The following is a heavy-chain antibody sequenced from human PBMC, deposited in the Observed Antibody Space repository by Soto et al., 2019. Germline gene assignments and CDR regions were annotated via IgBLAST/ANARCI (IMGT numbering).Heavy chain of an antibody. Sequence: GGSPRLSCAASGFTFSSYWMSWVRQAPGKGLEWVANIKQDGSEKYYVDSVKGRFTISRDNAKNSLYLQMNSLRAEDTAVYYCARDSGFKPNDYWGQGTLVTVSS. D-gene: IGHD5-12*01. CDR1: GFTFSSYW. V-gene: IGHV3-7*03. CDR2: IKQDGSEK. J-gene: IGHJ4*02. CDR3: ARDSGFKPNDY.